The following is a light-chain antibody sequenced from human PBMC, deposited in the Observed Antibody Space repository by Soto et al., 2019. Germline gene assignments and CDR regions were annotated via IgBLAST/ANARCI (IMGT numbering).Light chain of an antibody. CDR1: RSISSW. Sequence: DIQMTQSPSTLSASVGDRVTITCRASRSISSWLAWYQQKPGKAPKLLIYKASTLKSGVPSRFSASGSGTDFTLTISSLQPGDFATYYCQQSYSTPRTFGQGTKV. CDR3: QQSYSTPRT. J-gene: IGKJ1*01. CDR2: KAS. V-gene: IGKV1-5*03.